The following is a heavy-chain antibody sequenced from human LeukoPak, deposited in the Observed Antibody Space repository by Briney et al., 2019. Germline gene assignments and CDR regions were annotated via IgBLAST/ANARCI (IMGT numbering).Heavy chain of an antibody. D-gene: IGHD4-17*01. CDR2: ISGSGGST. V-gene: IGHV3-23*01. CDR3: AGDYGDYGWYFDL. J-gene: IGHJ2*01. Sequence: GGSLRLSCAASGFTFNNYAMSWVRQAPGKGLEWVSAISGSGGSTYYADSVKGRFTISRDISKNTLYLQMNSLRAEDTAVYYCAGDYGDYGWYFDLWGRGTLVTVSS. CDR1: GFTFNNYA.